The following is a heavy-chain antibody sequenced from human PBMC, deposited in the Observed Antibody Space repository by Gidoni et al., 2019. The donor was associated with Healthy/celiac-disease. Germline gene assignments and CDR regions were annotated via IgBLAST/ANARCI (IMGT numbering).Heavy chain of an antibody. CDR2: RSYDGSNK. D-gene: IGHD4-17*01. J-gene: IGHJ4*02. CDR1: GFTFSSYG. Sequence: QVQLVESGGGVVQPGRSLRLSCAASGFTFSSYGMHWVRQAPGKGLEWVAVRSYDGSNKYYADSVKGRFTISRDNSKNTLYLQMNSLRAEDTAVYYCARSGDYGDSETFDYWGQGTLVTVSS. V-gene: IGHV3-30*03. CDR3: ARSGDYGDSETFDY.